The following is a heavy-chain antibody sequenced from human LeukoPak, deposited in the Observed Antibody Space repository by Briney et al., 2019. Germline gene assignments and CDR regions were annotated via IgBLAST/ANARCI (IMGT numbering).Heavy chain of an antibody. CDR2: IDWDDDK. CDR3: ARVHMVRGVPDAFDI. Sequence: SGPTLVNPPQTLTLTCTFSGFSLSTSGMCVSWIRQPPVKALEWLALIDWDDDKYYSTSLRTRLTISKDTSKNQVVLTMTNMDSVDTATYYCARVHMVRGVPDAFDIWGQGTMVTVSS. V-gene: IGHV2-70*01. CDR1: GFSLSTSGMC. D-gene: IGHD3-10*01. J-gene: IGHJ3*02.